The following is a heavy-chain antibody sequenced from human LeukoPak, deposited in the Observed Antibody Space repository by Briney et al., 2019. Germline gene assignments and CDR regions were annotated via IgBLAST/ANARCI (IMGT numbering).Heavy chain of an antibody. CDR1: GGSISSSSYY. CDR2: IYYSGST. J-gene: IGHJ4*02. Sequence: SETLSLTCTVSGGSISSSSYYWSWIRQPPGKGLEWIGYIYYSGSTNYNPSLKSRVTISVDTSKNQFSLKLSSVTAADTAVYYCARVSAPGPRSAFDYWGQGALVTVSS. V-gene: IGHV4-61*01. CDR3: ARVSAPGPRSAFDY.